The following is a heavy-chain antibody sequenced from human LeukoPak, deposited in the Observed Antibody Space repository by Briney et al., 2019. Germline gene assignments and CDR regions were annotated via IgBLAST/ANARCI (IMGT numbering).Heavy chain of an antibody. V-gene: IGHV4-4*02. D-gene: IGHD3-22*01. J-gene: IGHJ4*02. CDR1: GASISHSNW. CDR3: VRYYDISGCYSHVDY. CDR2: IYHSGST. Sequence: SGTLSLTCAFSGASISHSNWWTWVRQPPGKGLEWIGQIYHSGSTNYNPSLKSRVTISVDKSKNQFSLKLRSVTAADTAVYYCVRYYDISGCYSHVDYWGQGTLVTVSS.